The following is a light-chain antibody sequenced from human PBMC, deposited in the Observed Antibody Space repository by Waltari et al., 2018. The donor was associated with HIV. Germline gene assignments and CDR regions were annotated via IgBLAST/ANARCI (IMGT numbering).Light chain of an antibody. CDR3: QQYYTTPFT. V-gene: IGKV4-1*01. Sequence: DIVMTQSPDSLAVYLGERATVTCKSSPSVLYSSNNKNYLAWYQQKPGQPPKLLIYWASTRESGVPDRFSGSGSGTDFTLTISSLQAEDVAVYYCQQYYTTPFTFGPGTKVDIK. J-gene: IGKJ3*01. CDR1: PSVLYSSNNKNY. CDR2: WAS.